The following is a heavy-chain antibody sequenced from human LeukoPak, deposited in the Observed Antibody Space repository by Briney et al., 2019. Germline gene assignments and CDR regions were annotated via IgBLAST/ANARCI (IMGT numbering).Heavy chain of an antibody. D-gene: IGHD6-6*01. V-gene: IGHV3-7*01. CDR3: ARAPARARLDY. CDR2: IKLDGSEQ. Sequence: GGSLILSCAASGFTFSRYWMYWVRQAPGKGLEWVASIKLDGSEQYYVDSVKGRFTISRDNAKSSLYLQMNSLRAEDTAVYYCARAPARARLDYWGQGTLVTVSS. J-gene: IGHJ4*02. CDR1: GFTFSRYW.